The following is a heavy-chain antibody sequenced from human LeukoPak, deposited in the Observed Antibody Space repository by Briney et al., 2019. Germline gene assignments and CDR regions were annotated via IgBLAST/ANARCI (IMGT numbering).Heavy chain of an antibody. Sequence: SVKVSCKASGYTFIGYYMHWVRQAPGQGLEWMGWINPNSGVTNYAQKFQDRVTMTRDTSISTAYMELSRLTSDDTAVYYCARESWFDSWGQGTLVSVSS. CDR1: GYTFIGYY. CDR2: INPNSGVT. CDR3: ARESWFDS. J-gene: IGHJ5*01. V-gene: IGHV1-2*02.